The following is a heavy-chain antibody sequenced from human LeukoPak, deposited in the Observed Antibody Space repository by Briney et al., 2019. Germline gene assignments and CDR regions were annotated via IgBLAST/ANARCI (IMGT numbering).Heavy chain of an antibody. Sequence: SETLSLTCAVYGGSFSGYYWSWIRQPPGKGLEWIGKINHSGSTNYNPSLKSRVTISVDTSKNQFSLKLSSVTAADTAVYYCARGRLWFGELFSWFDPWGQGTLVTVSS. D-gene: IGHD3-10*01. CDR3: ARGRLWFGELFSWFDP. V-gene: IGHV4-34*01. CDR2: INHSGST. CDR1: GGSFSGYY. J-gene: IGHJ5*02.